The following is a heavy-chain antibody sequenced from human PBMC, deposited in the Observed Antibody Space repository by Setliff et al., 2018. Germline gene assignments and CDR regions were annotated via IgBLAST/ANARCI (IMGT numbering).Heavy chain of an antibody. CDR3: ARDQGPYFDSSGYWFDP. D-gene: IGHD3-22*01. Sequence: SETLSLTCTVSGVSISRHYWSWIRQPPGKGLEWIGSIYYRGSTKYNPSLKSRLTMSVDTSNNHLSLKMTSVTAADTAVHYCARDQGPYFDSSGYWFDPWGQGTLVTVSS. CDR2: IYYRGST. CDR1: GVSISRHY. V-gene: IGHV4-59*11. J-gene: IGHJ5*02.